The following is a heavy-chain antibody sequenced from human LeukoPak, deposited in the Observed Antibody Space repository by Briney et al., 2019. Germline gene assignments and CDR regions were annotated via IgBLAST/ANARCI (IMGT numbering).Heavy chain of an antibody. CDR3: ASYGSGSYRFDP. CDR1: GGSISSGGYY. J-gene: IGHJ5*02. CDR2: IYYSGST. D-gene: IGHD3-10*01. V-gene: IGHV4-31*03. Sequence: SETLSLTCTVSGGSISSGGYYWSWIRQHPGKGLEWIGYIYYSGSTYYNPSLKSRVIISVDTSKNQFSLKLNSVTAADTAVYYCASYGSGSYRFDPWGQGTLVTVSS.